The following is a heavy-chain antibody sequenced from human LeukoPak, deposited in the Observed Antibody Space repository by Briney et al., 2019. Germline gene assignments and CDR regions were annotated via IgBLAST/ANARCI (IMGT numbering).Heavy chain of an antibody. V-gene: IGHV5-51*01. J-gene: IGHJ4*02. D-gene: IGHD3-3*01. CDR1: GYSFTSYW. CDR2: IYTGESDT. Sequence: GESLKISCKGSGYSFTSYWLGRVRQMPGKGLEWMGVIYTGESDTRYSPSFQGQVTISADKSISTAYLQWSSLKASDTAMYYCASVAYYDFWSGDFDYWGQGTLVTVSS. CDR3: ASVAYYDFWSGDFDY.